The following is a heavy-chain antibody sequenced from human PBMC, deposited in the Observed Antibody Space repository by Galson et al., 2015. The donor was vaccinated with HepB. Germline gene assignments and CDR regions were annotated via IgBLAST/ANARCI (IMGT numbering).Heavy chain of an antibody. J-gene: IGHJ4*02. V-gene: IGHV5-10-1*01. CDR2: IDPSDSYT. CDR3: ARYDEKEQQLVSFDY. CDR1: GYSFTSYW. D-gene: IGHD6-13*01. Sequence: QSGAEVKKPGESLRISCKGSGYSFTSYWISWVRQMPGKGLEWMGRIDPSDSYTNYSPSFQGHVTISADKSISTAYLQWSSLKASDTAMYYCARYDEKEQQLVSFDYWGQGTLVTVSS.